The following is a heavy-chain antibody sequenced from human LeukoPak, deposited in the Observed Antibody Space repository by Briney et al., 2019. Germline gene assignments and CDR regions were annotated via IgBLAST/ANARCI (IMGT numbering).Heavy chain of an antibody. J-gene: IGHJ5*02. CDR3: ARHGSPTGTGAWFDP. D-gene: IGHD1-14*01. Sequence: PSETLSLTCTVSGGSISSYYWSWIRQPPGRGLEWIGYIHYSGSTNYNPSLKSRVTISVDTSKNQFSLKLSSVTAADTAVYYCARHGSPTGTGAWFDPWGQGTLVTVSS. CDR1: GGSISSYY. V-gene: IGHV4-59*08. CDR2: IHYSGST.